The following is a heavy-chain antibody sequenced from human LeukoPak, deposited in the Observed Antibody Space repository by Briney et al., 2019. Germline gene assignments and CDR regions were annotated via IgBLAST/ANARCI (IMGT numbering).Heavy chain of an antibody. J-gene: IGHJ6*02. CDR3: TTCLNGAGQPVAIYYYGMDV. CDR1: GYTLTEMS. D-gene: IGHD2-2*01. V-gene: IGHV1-24*01. Sequence: ASVRVSCKVSGYTLTEMSIHWVRQAPGGALEWMGGFDPEDGETVYAPKFQGRVTMTEDTSADTAYMELSSMRSEDTAVYYCTTCLNGAGQPVAIYYYGMDVWGQGTTVTVSS. CDR2: FDPEDGET.